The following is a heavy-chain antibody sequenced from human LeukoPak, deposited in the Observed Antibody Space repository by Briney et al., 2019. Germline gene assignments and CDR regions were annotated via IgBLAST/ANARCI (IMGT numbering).Heavy chain of an antibody. Sequence: SETLSLTCTVSGYSISSGYYWGWIRQPPGKGLEWIGSIYHSGSTYYNPSLKSRVTISVDTSKNQFSLKLSSVTAADTAVYYCARDSLTGYNWFDPWGQGTLVTVSS. D-gene: IGHD3-9*01. CDR2: IYHSGST. J-gene: IGHJ5*02. V-gene: IGHV4-38-2*02. CDR3: ARDSLTGYNWFDP. CDR1: GYSISSGYY.